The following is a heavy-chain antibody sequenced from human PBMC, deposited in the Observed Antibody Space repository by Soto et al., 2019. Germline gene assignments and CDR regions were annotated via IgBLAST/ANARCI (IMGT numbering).Heavy chain of an antibody. CDR3: AKEGGVCSGGSCYSWYYYGMDV. CDR2: ISYDGSNK. Sequence: QVQLVESGGGVVQPGRSLRLSCAASGFTFSSYGMHWVRQAPGKGLEWVAVISYDGSNKYYADSVKGRFTISRDNSKNTLYLQMNSLRAEDTAVYYCAKEGGVCSGGSCYSWYYYGMDVWGQGTTVTVSS. D-gene: IGHD2-15*01. V-gene: IGHV3-30*18. J-gene: IGHJ6*02. CDR1: GFTFSSYG.